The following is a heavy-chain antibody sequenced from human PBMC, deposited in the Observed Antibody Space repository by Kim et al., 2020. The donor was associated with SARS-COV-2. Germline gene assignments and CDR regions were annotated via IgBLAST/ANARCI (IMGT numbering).Heavy chain of an antibody. CDR3: AREGYSSSWYPPASYYYYGMDV. D-gene: IGHD6-13*01. J-gene: IGHJ6*02. Sequence: SQTLSLTCAISGDSVSSNSAAWNWIRQSPSRGLEWLGRTYYRSKWYNDYAVSVKSRITINPDTSKNQFSLQLNSVTPEDTAVYYCAREGYSSSWYPPASYYYYGMDVWGQGTTVTVSS. CDR2: TYYRSKWYN. CDR1: GDSVSSNSAA. V-gene: IGHV6-1*01.